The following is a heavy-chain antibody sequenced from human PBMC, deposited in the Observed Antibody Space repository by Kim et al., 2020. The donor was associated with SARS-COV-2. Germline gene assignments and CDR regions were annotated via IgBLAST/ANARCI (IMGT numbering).Heavy chain of an antibody. D-gene: IGHD2-21*01. J-gene: IGHJ5*02. V-gene: IGHV3-7*03. Sequence: GGSLRLSCAASGFTFSSYWMSWVRQAPGKGLEWVANLNQDGSAKFYVDPVKGRFTISRDNAKNSVFLQMNSLRAEDTAVYYCVRGIPSAWGQGTLFTVTS. CDR1: GFTFSSYW. CDR3: VRGIPSA. CDR2: LNQDGSAK.